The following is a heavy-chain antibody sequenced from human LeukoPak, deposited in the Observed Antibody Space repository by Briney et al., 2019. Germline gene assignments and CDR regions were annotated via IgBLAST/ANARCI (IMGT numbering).Heavy chain of an antibody. CDR2: ISSNNIYI. D-gene: IGHD3-22*01. J-gene: IGHJ5*02. CDR1: GFTFSSYS. Sequence: GGSLRLSCAASGFTFSSYSMNWVRQAPGKGLEWVSSISSNNIYIYYADSVKGRFTISRDNAKNSLYLQMNSLRAADTAIYYCARGTNYYDSSGYSTDNWFDPWGQGTLVTVSS. CDR3: ARGTNYYDSSGYSTDNWFDP. V-gene: IGHV3-21*01.